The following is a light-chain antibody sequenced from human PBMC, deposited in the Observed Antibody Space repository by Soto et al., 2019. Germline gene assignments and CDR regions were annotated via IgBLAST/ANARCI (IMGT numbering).Light chain of an antibody. J-gene: IGKJ4*01. V-gene: IGKV3-15*01. Sequence: EIVVTQSPATLSVSPGERATLSRRASQSVSSNLAWYQQKPGQAPRLLIYGASTRATGIPARFSGSGSGTEFTLTISSLQSEDFAVYYCQQYNDWPFFGGGTKVEIK. CDR1: QSVSSN. CDR3: QQYNDWPF. CDR2: GAS.